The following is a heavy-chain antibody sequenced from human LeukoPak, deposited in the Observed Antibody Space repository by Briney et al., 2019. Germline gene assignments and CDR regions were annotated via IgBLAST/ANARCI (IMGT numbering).Heavy chain of an antibody. D-gene: IGHD3-10*01. Sequence: GGSLRLSCAASGFTVSSNYMSWVRQAPGKGLEWVSVIYSGGSTYYADSVKGRFTISRDNSKNTLYLQMNSLRAEDTAVYYCAKQGSTMVRGVIIPYYFDYWGQGTLVTVSS. CDR1: GFTVSSNY. J-gene: IGHJ4*02. V-gene: IGHV3-66*04. CDR2: IYSGGST. CDR3: AKQGSTMVRGVIIPYYFDY.